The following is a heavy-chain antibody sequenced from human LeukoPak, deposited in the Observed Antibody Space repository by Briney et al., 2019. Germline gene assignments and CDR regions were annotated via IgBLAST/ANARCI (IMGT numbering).Heavy chain of an antibody. J-gene: IGHJ4*02. CDR1: GFTFSSYW. D-gene: IGHD2-15*01. CDR3: ARDGRYCSGGSCYQRGRYFDY. V-gene: IGHV3-7*03. Sequence: GGSLRLSCAASGFTFSSYWMNWARQAPGKGLEWVANIKQDGSEKYYVDSVKGRFTISRDNAKNSLYLQMNSLRAEDTAVYYCARDGRYCSGGSCYQRGRYFDYWGQGTLVTVSS. CDR2: IKQDGSEK.